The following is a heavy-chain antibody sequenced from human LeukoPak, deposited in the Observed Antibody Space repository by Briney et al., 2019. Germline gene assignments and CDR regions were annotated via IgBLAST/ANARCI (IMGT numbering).Heavy chain of an antibody. CDR3: ARGPVIVVVPAAMSL. CDR1: RHSFTSYA. D-gene: IGHD2-2*01. Sequence: ASVKVSCKASRHSFTSYAMNWVRQAPGQGLEWMGWINTNTGNPTYAQGFTGRFVFSLDTSATTAYLQINSLKAEDTAVYYCARGPVIVVVPAAMSLWGQGTLVTVSS. CDR2: INTNTGNP. V-gene: IGHV7-4-1*02. J-gene: IGHJ4*02.